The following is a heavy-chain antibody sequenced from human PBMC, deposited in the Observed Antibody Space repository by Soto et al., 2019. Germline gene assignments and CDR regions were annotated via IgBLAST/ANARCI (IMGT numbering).Heavy chain of an antibody. Sequence: QVQLVESGGGVVQPGSSLRLSCVASGFTFTSYGMHCVRQAPGKGLEWVALISYDGSKQYYAESVKGRFTISRDNSKNTLDLQLNSLRTEDTALYYCAKDGPNKPDYASEEFQYWGQGALVTVSS. D-gene: IGHD3-10*01. CDR2: ISYDGSKQ. CDR1: GFTFTSYG. J-gene: IGHJ4*02. CDR3: AKDGPNKPDYASEEFQY. V-gene: IGHV3-30*18.